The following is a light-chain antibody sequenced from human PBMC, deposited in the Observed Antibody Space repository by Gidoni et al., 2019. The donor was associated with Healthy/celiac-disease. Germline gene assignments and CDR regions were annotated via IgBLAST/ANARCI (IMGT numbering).Light chain of an antibody. J-gene: IGKJ3*01. CDR3: QQYGSSPFT. Sequence: EIVLTQSPGTLSLSPGKRATLSCRASQSVSSSYLAWYQQKPGQAPRLLIYGASSRATGIPDRFSGSGSGTDFTLTISRLEPEDVAVYYCQQYGSSPFTFGPGTKVDIK. CDR2: GAS. V-gene: IGKV3-20*01. CDR1: QSVSSSY.